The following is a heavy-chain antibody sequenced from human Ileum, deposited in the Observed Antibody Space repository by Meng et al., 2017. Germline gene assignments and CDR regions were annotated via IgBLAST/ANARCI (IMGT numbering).Heavy chain of an antibody. V-gene: IGHV4-4*02. J-gene: IGHJ4*02. CDR3: VRNEGYSLGD. D-gene: IGHD2-21*01. CDR2: ISQESGRT. CDR1: GGSLRSRDW. Sequence: QGPGAGLVVPSGPLSLVSPVCGGSLRSRDWWGWCRQPPGKGLEWIGEISQESGRTNYNPSLKSRVTISLDKSKNQFSLNLNSVTAADTAVYYCVRNEGYSLGDWGQGTLVTVSS.